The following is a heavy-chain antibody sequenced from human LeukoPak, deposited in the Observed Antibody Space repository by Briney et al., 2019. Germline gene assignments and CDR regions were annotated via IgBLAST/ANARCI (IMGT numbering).Heavy chain of an antibody. Sequence: PPETLSLTCTISGGSMNKFYWSWIRQPPGKGLEWIGCVYFSGTTNYHPSLKSRVTMSVDTSKKQFSLKLNSVTAADTAVYYCARVTGYMIEDYFDYWGQGTLVTVSS. J-gene: IGHJ4*02. CDR1: GGSMNKFY. D-gene: IGHD3-22*01. CDR2: VYFSGTT. CDR3: ARVTGYMIEDYFDY. V-gene: IGHV4-59*01.